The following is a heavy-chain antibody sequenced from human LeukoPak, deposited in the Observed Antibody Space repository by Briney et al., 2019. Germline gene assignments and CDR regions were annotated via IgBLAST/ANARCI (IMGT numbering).Heavy chain of an antibody. V-gene: IGHV4-39*01. CDR3: ARHLVGPTTGWFDP. CDR1: GGSFSGYY. J-gene: IGHJ5*02. Sequence: PSETLSLTCAVYGGSFSGYYWGWIRQPPGKGLEWIGSIYYSGNTYYNPSLKSRVTISVDTSKNQFSLKLSSVTAADTAVYYCARHLVGPTTGWFDPWGQGTLVAVSS. D-gene: IGHD1-26*01. CDR2: IYYSGNT.